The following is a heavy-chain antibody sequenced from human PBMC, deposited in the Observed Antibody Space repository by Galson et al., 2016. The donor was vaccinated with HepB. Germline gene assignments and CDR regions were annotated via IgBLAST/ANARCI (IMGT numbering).Heavy chain of an antibody. Sequence: ASGYTFISYVIQWVRQAPGHRLEWMGWINAGNGNTKYSQKFQGRVIIDRDTSASTAYVELSSLRPEDTAIYYCARSPTGFCSRTKCYGFNYLDRWGQGTPVTVSS. J-gene: IGHJ4*02. V-gene: IGHV1-3*01. D-gene: IGHD2-2*03. CDR2: INAGNGNT. CDR1: GYTFISYV. CDR3: ARSPTGFCSRTKCYGFNYLDR.